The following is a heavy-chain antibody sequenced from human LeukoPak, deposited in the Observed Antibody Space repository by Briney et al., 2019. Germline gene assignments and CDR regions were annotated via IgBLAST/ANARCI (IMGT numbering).Heavy chain of an antibody. Sequence: SETLSLTCTVSGGSISSGGYYWSWIRQHPGKGLEWIGYVHYSGSTYYNPSLKSRVTISVDTSKNQFSLKLSSVTAADTAVYYCARWGTGRYCSGGSCYYYYGMDVWGQGTTVTVSS. D-gene: IGHD2-15*01. CDR1: GGSISSGGYY. J-gene: IGHJ6*02. V-gene: IGHV4-31*03. CDR2: VHYSGST. CDR3: ARWGTGRYCSGGSCYYYYGMDV.